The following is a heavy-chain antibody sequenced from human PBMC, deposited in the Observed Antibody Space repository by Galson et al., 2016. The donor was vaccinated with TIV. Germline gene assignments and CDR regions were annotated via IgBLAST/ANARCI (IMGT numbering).Heavy chain of an antibody. J-gene: IGHJ4*02. CDR3: ARLRGYYDEADY. D-gene: IGHD3-16*01. CDR1: GFTFNNYW. V-gene: IGHV3-74*01. Sequence: SLRLSCAVSGFTFNNYWMHWVRQTPGKRLMWVSRINSDGSSSAYADSVKGRFTIARDNARNTLFLHTNSLRAEDTAVYYGARLRGYYDEADYWGQGTLVTVSS. CDR2: INSDGSSS.